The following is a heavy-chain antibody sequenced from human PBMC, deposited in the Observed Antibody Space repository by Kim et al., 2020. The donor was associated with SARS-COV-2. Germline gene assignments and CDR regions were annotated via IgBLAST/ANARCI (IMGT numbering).Heavy chain of an antibody. D-gene: IGHD1-1*01. J-gene: IGHJ4*02. Sequence: GSTYYADSVKGRFTISRDNSKNTLYLQMNSLRAEDTAVYYCANWKSRAFDYWGQGTLVTVSS. CDR2: GST. CDR3: ANWKSRAFDY. V-gene: IGHV3-23*01.